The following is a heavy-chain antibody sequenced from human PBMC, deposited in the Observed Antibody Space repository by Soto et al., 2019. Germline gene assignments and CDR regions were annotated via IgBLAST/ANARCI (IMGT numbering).Heavy chain of an antibody. V-gene: IGHV3-30-3*01. CDR3: ARDRFFDSYPFDY. CDR1: GFTFTAFA. D-gene: IGHD3-9*01. J-gene: IGHJ4*02. Sequence: QVQLVGSGGGVVQPGRSLSLSCAASGFTFTAFAKHWVRQAPGKGLEWVAIISYDGGDTHFADSVKGRLTISRDNSKNTVYLQMNSLRPEDTAVYYFARDRFFDSYPFDYWGQGTLVTVSS. CDR2: ISYDGGDT.